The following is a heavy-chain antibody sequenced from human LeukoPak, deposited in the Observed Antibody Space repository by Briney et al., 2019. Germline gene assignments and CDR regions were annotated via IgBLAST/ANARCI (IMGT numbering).Heavy chain of an antibody. J-gene: IGHJ3*02. CDR1: GYTFTGYY. D-gene: IGHD5-18*01. V-gene: IGHV1-2*02. CDR2: INPNSGGT. Sequence: GASVKVSCKASGYTFTGYYMHWVRQAPGQGLEWMGWINPNSGGTNYAQKFQGRVTMTRDTSISTAHMELSRLRSDDTAVYYCSRDVSGYRHDSRSAFDIWGQGTLVTVSS. CDR3: SRDVSGYRHDSRSAFDI.